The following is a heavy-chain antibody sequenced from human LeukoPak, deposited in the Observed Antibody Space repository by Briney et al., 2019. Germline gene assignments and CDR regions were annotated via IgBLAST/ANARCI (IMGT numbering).Heavy chain of an antibody. V-gene: IGHV3-66*01. D-gene: IGHD3-10*01. Sequence: PGGSLRLSCAASGFTFSGNYMSWVRQAPGKGLEWLSVIHSGGNTYYADSVKGRFTISRDSSKNTVFLQMDSLRAEDTAVYYCARDPGYGLGFDYGGCRGHGTLVTVSS. CDR1: GFTFSGNY. CDR3: ARDPGYGLGFDYGGC. J-gene: IGHJ4*01. CDR2: IHSGGNT.